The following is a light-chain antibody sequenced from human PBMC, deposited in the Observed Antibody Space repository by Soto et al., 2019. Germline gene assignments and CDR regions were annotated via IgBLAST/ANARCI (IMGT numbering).Light chain of an antibody. Sequence: EIVMTQCPATLSVSPGERATLSCRASQSVSSNLAWYLQKPDQAPRLLIYGASTRATGIPARISGSGSGTEFTLTISSLQSEDFAVYYCQQYNNWPLTFGGGTKVEIK. CDR3: QQYNNWPLT. CDR1: QSVSSN. J-gene: IGKJ4*01. CDR2: GAS. V-gene: IGKV3-15*01.